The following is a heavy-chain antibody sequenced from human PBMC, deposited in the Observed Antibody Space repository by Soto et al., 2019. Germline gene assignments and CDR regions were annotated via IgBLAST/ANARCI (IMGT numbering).Heavy chain of an antibody. CDR3: ARLEGLATISYYFDF. J-gene: IGHJ4*02. V-gene: IGHV4-39*01. D-gene: IGHD3-9*01. CDR2: VYYHGNA. CDR1: DDSINSDKYY. Sequence: SETLSLTCSVSDDSINSDKYYWGWIRQPPGKGLEWIGSVYYHGNAYYNPSLQTRVTISLDKSKSQFSLKLNSVTAADSAVYFCARLEGLATISYYFDFWGPGTLVTVSS.